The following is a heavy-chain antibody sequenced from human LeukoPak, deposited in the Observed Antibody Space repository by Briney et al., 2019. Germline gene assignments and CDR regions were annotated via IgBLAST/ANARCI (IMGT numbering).Heavy chain of an antibody. J-gene: IGHJ4*02. CDR1: GGTFSSYA. Sequence: SVKVSCKASGGTFSSYAISWVRQAPGQGLEWMGGIIPIFGTANYAQKFQGRVTITTDESTSTAYMELSSLRSEDTAVYYWASYCSSTSCPPRWGQGTLVTVSS. CDR3: ASYCSSTSCPPR. V-gene: IGHV1-69*05. D-gene: IGHD2-2*01. CDR2: IIPIFGTA.